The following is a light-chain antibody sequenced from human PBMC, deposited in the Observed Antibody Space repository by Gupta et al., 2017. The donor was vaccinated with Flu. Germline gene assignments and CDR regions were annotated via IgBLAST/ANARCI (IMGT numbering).Light chain of an antibody. V-gene: IGLV1-44*01. CDR2: NNS. CDR3: ATWDDSLNGLWV. Sequence: SPNIGGNVVSWYQHPPGTAHKLLLFNNSQRPSGVPDRFSGSKSGTSASLAIRGLQSEDEADYYCATWDDSLNGLWVFGGGTKLTVL. CDR1: SPNIGGNV. J-gene: IGLJ3*02.